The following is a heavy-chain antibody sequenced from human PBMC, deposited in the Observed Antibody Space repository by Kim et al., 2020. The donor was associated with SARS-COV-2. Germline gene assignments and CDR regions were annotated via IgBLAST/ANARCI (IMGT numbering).Heavy chain of an antibody. CDR2: IWYDGSNK. Sequence: GGSLRLSCAASGFTFSSYGMHWVRQAPGKGLEWVAVIWYDGSNKYYADSVKGRFTISRDNSKNTLYLQMNSLRAEDTAVYYWARDPGHYYDSSGYYSRAHGWFDPWGQGTLVTVSS. D-gene: IGHD3-22*01. CDR1: GFTFSSYG. CDR3: ARDPGHYYDSSGYYSRAHGWFDP. V-gene: IGHV3-33*01. J-gene: IGHJ5*02.